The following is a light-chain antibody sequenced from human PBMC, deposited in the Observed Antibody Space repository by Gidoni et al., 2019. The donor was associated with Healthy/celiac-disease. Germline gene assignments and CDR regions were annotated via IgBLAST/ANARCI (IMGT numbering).Light chain of an antibody. V-gene: IGKV1-39*01. CDR1: QSISSY. CDR3: QQSYSTPHT. CDR2: AAS. Sequence: DIQMPQSPSPLSASVGDRVTITCRASQSISSYLNWYQQKPGKAPKLLIYAASSLQSGVPSRFSGSGSGTDFTLTISSLQPEDFATYYCQQSYSTPHTFGPGTKVDIK. J-gene: IGKJ3*01.